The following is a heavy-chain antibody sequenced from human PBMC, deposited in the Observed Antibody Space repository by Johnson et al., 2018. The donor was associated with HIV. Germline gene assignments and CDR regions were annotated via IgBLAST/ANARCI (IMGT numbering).Heavy chain of an antibody. CDR1: GFRFSDHY. CDR2: ISTSGSTK. CDR3: ARRGITIVADAFDI. V-gene: IGHV3-11*01. Sequence: QVQLVESGGGLVKPGGSLRLSCEASGFRFSDHYMSWIRQAPGKGLEWISYISTSGSTKYYADSVKGRFTISRDNAKKLLYLQMYSLRAEDTAFYYCARRGITIVADAFDIWGQGTMVTVSS. J-gene: IGHJ3*02. D-gene: IGHD3-10*01.